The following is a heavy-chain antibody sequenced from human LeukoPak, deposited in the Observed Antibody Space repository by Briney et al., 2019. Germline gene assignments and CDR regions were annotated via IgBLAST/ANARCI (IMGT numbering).Heavy chain of an antibody. CDR3: ARTSRSEGGLFDY. J-gene: IGHJ4*02. CDR2: ISSSSSYI. Sequence: GGSLRLSCAASGFTFSSYSMNWVRQAPGKGLEWVSSISSSSSYIYYADSVKGRFTISRDNAKNSLYLQMNSLRAEDTAVYYCARTSRSEGGLFDYWGQGTLVTVSS. V-gene: IGHV3-21*01. CDR1: GFTFSSYS. D-gene: IGHD3-16*01.